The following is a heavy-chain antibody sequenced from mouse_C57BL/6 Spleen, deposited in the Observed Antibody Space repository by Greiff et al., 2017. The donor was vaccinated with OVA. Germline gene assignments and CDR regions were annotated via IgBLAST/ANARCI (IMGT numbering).Heavy chain of an antibody. CDR2: INPGSGGT. J-gene: IGHJ1*03. D-gene: IGHD1-1*01. CDR3: ARDYGSRGYFDV. CDR1: GYALTNYL. Sequence: VQLQQSGAELVRPGTSVKVSCKASGYALTNYLIEWVKQRPGQGLEWIGVINPGSGGTNYNEKLKGKATLTAAKSSRTAYMQLSSLTSEDSAVYFCARDYGSRGYFDVWGTGTTVTVSS. V-gene: IGHV1-54*01.